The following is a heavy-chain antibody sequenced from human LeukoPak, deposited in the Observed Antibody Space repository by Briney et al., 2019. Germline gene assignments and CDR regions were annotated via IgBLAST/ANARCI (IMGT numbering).Heavy chain of an antibody. Sequence: ASVKVSCKASGYTFISYYMHGVRQAPGQGLEWMGIINPSGGSTSYAQKFQGRVTMTRDTSTSTVYMELSSLRSEDTAVYYCARNPEVYDSSGYPRYFDYCGQGTLVTVSS. D-gene: IGHD3-22*01. V-gene: IGHV1-46*03. J-gene: IGHJ4*02. CDR3: ARNPEVYDSSGYPRYFDY. CDR2: INPSGGST. CDR1: GYTFISYY.